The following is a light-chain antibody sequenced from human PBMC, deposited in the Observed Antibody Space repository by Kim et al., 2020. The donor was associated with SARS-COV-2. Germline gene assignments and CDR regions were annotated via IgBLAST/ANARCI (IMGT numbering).Light chain of an antibody. CDR1: SGGIDDNY. CDR2: EDD. Sequence: GKTVTISCTRSSGGIDDNYVQWYQQRPGGVPTTVIYEDDQRPSGVSDRFSGSIDNSSNSASLTISGLRTEDEADYYCQSYNRDNVLFGGGTKLTVL. CDR3: QSYNRDNVL. V-gene: IGLV6-57*03. J-gene: IGLJ2*01.